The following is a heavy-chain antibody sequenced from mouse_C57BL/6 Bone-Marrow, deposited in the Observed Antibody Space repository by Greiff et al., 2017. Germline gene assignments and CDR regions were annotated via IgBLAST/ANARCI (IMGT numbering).Heavy chain of an antibody. Sequence: VQLQQSGAELVKPGASVTLSCKASGYTFTSYWMQWVKQRPGQGLEWIGEIDPSDSYTNYNQKFKGKATLTVDTSSSTAYMQLSSLTSEDSAVYYCTAYYSNYDWYFDVWGTGTTVTVSS. V-gene: IGHV1-50*01. CDR3: TAYYSNYDWYFDV. D-gene: IGHD2-5*01. CDR2: IDPSDSYT. J-gene: IGHJ1*03. CDR1: GYTFTSYW.